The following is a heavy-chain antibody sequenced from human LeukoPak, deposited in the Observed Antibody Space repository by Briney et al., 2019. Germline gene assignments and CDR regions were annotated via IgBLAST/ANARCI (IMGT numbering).Heavy chain of an antibody. CDR3: ARLSEEYSYVPGVFDY. Sequence: SETLSLTCTVSGGSISSSSYYWGWIRQPPGKGLEWIGSIYYSGSTYYNPSLKSRVTISVDTSKNQFSLKLSSVTAADTAVYYWARLSEEYSYVPGVFDYWGQGPLVTVSS. CDR2: IYYSGST. V-gene: IGHV4-39*07. D-gene: IGHD5-18*01. J-gene: IGHJ4*02. CDR1: GGSISSSSYY.